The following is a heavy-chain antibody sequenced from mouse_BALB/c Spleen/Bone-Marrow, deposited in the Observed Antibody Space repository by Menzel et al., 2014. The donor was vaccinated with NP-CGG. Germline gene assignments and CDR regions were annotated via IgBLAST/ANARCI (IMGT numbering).Heavy chain of an antibody. D-gene: IGHD3-2*01. J-gene: IGHJ3*01. CDR2: IDPAKDNT. Sequence: EVKVVESGAELVKPGASVKLSCTSSGFNIRDTYIHWVKQRPEQGLEWIGKIDPAKDNTEYDPKFQGKATITADTPSNTAYLQLSSLTSEDTAVYYCARGVRQLGLPFWGQGTLVTVST. CDR3: ARGVRQLGLPF. V-gene: IGHV14-3*02. CDR1: GFNIRDTY.